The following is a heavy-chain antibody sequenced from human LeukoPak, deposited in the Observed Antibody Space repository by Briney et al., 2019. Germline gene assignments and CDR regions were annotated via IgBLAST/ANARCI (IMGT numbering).Heavy chain of an antibody. Sequence: PGGSLRLSCVASGFTFTGYGMSWVRQAPGKRLEWVSGISGSGDATYYVDSVRGRFTISRDNSKNTLYLQMNSLRAEDTAIYYCMAAAGYNYGQCWGQGTLVTVSS. D-gene: IGHD5-18*01. V-gene: IGHV3-23*01. CDR2: ISGSGDAT. CDR3: MAAAGYNYGQC. CDR1: GFTFTGYG. J-gene: IGHJ4*02.